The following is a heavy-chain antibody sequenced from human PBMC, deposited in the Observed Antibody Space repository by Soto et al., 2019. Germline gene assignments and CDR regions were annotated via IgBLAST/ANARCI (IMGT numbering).Heavy chain of an antibody. CDR3: AKVARGIAARGGPFDY. J-gene: IGHJ4*02. D-gene: IGHD6-6*01. Sequence: GGSLRLSCAASGFTFSSYAMSWVRQAPGKGLEWVSAISGSGGSTYYADSVKGRFTISRDNSKNTLYLQMNSLRAEDTAVYYCAKVARGIAARGGPFDYWGQGTLVTVSS. V-gene: IGHV3-23*01. CDR2: ISGSGGST. CDR1: GFTFSSYA.